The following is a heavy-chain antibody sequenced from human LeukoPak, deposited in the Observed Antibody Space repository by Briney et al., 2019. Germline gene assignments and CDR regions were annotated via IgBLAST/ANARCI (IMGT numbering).Heavy chain of an antibody. D-gene: IGHD2-2*01. Sequence: SQTLSLTCTVSGGSISSGDYYWSWIRQPPGKGLEWIGYIYYSGSTYYNPSLKSRVTISVDTSKNQFSLKLSSVTAADTAVYYCAKDLSTSHKGFDYWGQGTLVTVSS. V-gene: IGHV4-30-4*08. J-gene: IGHJ4*02. CDR2: IYYSGST. CDR3: AKDLSTSHKGFDY. CDR1: GGSISSGDYY.